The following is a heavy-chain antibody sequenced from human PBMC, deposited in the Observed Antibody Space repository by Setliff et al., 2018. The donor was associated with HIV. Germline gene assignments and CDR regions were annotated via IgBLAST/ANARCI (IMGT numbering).Heavy chain of an antibody. J-gene: IGHJ4*02. CDR3: ARDFCGSSCSSGYGYFDH. Sequence: RLSCGASGFSFSSYSMNWVRQAPGKGLEWVSYISPSSTIIYYPDSVKGRFTTPRDNARNSLYLEMNSLRADDTAVYYCARDFCGSSCSSGYGYFDHWGQGTLVTVSS. CDR1: GFSFSSYS. CDR2: ISPSSTII. V-gene: IGHV3-48*01. D-gene: IGHD2-15*01.